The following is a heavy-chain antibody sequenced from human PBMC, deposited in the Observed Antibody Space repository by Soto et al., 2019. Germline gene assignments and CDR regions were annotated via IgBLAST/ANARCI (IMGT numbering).Heavy chain of an antibody. D-gene: IGHD3-22*01. J-gene: IGHJ4*02. Sequence: PGGSLRLSCAASGFTFSSYEMNWVRQAPGKWLEWVSYISSSGSTIYYADSVKGRFTISRDNAKNSLYLQMNSLRAEDTAVYYCARDRTSYDSSGYYYESAFDYWGQGXLVTVSS. V-gene: IGHV3-48*03. CDR3: ARDRTSYDSSGYYYESAFDY. CDR2: ISSSGSTI. CDR1: GFTFSSYE.